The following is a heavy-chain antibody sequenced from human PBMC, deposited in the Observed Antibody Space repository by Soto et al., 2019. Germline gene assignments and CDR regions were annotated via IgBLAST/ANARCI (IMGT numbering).Heavy chain of an antibody. J-gene: IGHJ6*02. CDR1: GFTFSSYW. Sequence: GGSLRLSCAASGFTFSSYWMHWVRQAPGKGLVWVSRINSDGSSTSYADSVKGRFTISRDNGKNTLYLQMNSLRAEDTAVYYCASAERRYSYGYDYYYYYGMDVWGQGTTVTVSS. CDR3: ASAERRYSYGYDYYYYYGMDV. V-gene: IGHV3-74*01. D-gene: IGHD5-18*01. CDR2: INSDGSST.